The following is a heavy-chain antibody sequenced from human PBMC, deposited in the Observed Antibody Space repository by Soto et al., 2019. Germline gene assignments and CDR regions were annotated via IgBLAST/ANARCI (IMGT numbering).Heavy chain of an antibody. CDR3: ARILDYYGSGSYYQLFDP. CDR1: GYTFTSYG. J-gene: IGHJ5*02. V-gene: IGHV1-18*01. D-gene: IGHD3-10*01. Sequence: QVQLVQSGAEVKKPGASVKVSCKASGYTFTSYGISWVRQAPGQGLEWMGWISAYNGNTNYAQKLQGRVTMTTDTSMSTAYMELRSLRSDDTAVYYCARILDYYGSGSYYQLFDPWGQGTLVTVSS. CDR2: ISAYNGNT.